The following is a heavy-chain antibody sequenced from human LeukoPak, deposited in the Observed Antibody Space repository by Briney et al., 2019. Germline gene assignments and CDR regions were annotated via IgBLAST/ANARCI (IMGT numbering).Heavy chain of an antibody. CDR1: GGTFSSYA. CDR3: ARIYGSGSYLTHSFDY. V-gene: IGHV1-69*01. CDR2: IIPIFGTA. J-gene: IGHJ4*02. Sequence: SVKVSCKASGGTFSSYAISWVRQAPGQGLEWMGGIIPIFGTASYAQKFQGRVTITADESTSTAYMELSSLRSEDTAVYYCARIYGSGSYLTHSFDYWGQGTLVTVSS. D-gene: IGHD3-10*01.